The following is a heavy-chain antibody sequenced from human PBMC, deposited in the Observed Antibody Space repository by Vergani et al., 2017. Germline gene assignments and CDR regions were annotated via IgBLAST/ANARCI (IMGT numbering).Heavy chain of an antibody. Sequence: QVQLVQSGAEVKKPGSSVKVSCKASGGTFSSYAISWVRQAPGQGLEWMGGIIPIFGTANYAQKFQGRVTITADKSTSTAYMELSSLRSEDTAVYYCATNTRGYSCYDVPLNYYYYGMDVWGQGTTVTVSS. V-gene: IGHV1-69*06. CDR2: IIPIFGTA. J-gene: IGHJ6*02. CDR3: ATNTRGYSCYDVPLNYYYYGMDV. D-gene: IGHD5-12*01. CDR1: GGTFSSYA.